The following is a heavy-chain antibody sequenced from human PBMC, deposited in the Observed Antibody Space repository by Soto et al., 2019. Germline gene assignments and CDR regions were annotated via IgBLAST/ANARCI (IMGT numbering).Heavy chain of an antibody. D-gene: IGHD5-12*01. V-gene: IGHV3-30*03. J-gene: IGHJ4*02. CDR1: GFTFSSYG. CDR2: ISYDGRNK. Sequence: PGGSLRLSCAASGFTFSSYGMHWVRQAPGKGLEWVAVISYDGRNKYYADSVKGRFTISRDNSKNTLYLQMNSLRDEDTAVYYCARGKKKIVAHDFDYWGQGTLVTVSS. CDR3: ARGKKKIVAHDFDY.